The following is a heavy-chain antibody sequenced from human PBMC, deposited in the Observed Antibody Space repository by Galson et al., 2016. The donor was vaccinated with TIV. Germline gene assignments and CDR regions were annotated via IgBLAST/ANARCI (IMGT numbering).Heavy chain of an antibody. V-gene: IGHV3-30*03. CDR2: TSFDGSYT. J-gene: IGHJ4*02. CDR3: ARDPRVYGDYLLAYFDY. D-gene: IGHD4-17*01. Sequence: SLRLSCAASGFTFSDYGIHWVRQAPGKGLEWVAVTSFDGSYTNFADSVKGRFIISRDNSKSTVSLHMNNLRVEDTAVYYCARDPRVYGDYLLAYFDYWGQGTLVVVSS. CDR1: GFTFSDYG.